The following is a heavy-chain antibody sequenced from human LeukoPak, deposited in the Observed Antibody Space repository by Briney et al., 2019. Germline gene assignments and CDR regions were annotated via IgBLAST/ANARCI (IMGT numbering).Heavy chain of an antibody. CDR2: INHSGST. CDR1: GGSFSGYY. D-gene: IGHD3-10*01. V-gene: IGHV4-34*01. J-gene: IGHJ4*02. CDR3: ARDVFGSGSYYFDY. Sequence: SETLSLTCAVYGGSFSGYYWSWIRQPPGKGLEWIGEINHSGSTNYNPSLKSRVTISVDTSKIQFSLKLSSVTAADTAVYYCARDVFGSGSYYFDYWGQGTLVTVSS.